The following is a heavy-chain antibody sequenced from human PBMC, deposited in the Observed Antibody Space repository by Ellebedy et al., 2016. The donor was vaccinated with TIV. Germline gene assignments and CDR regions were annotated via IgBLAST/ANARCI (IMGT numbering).Heavy chain of an antibody. CDR3: AKEAVGSMFN. Sequence: GESLKISXAASGFRFSMYWMPWVRQVPGKGLEWVSGILGSGGRTYYADSVKGRFTISRDNTDNMVYLQMSSLRAEDTAVYYCAKEAVGSMFNWGQGTLVTVSS. CDR2: ILGSGGRT. D-gene: IGHD3-10*02. V-gene: IGHV3-23*01. CDR1: GFRFSMYW. J-gene: IGHJ4*02.